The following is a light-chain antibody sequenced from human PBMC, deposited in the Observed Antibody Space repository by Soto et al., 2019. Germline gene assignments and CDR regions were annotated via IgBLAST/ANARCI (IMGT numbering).Light chain of an antibody. CDR1: NSDIGGYSY. CDR2: DVS. Sequence: QSALTQPASVSGSPGQSITISCTGSNSDIGGYSYVSWYQQHPGKAPKLMIYDVSNRPSGVSYRFSGSKSGNTASLTISGLQADDDADYYYTSYTSRSTLGVFGGGTKLTVL. CDR3: TSYTSRSTLGV. V-gene: IGLV2-14*03. J-gene: IGLJ2*01.